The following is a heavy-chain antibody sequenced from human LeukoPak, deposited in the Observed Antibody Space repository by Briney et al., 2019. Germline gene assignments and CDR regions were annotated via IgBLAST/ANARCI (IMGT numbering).Heavy chain of an antibody. CDR3: ASLAVTTHSHYYYYGMDV. CDR1: GGTFSSYA. CDR2: IIPIFGTA. Sequence: SVKVSCKASGGTFSSYAISWVRQAPGQGLEWMGGIIPIFGTANYAQKFQGRVTITADESTSTAYMELSSLRSEDTAVYYCASLAVTTHSHYYYYGMDVWGQGTTVTVSS. D-gene: IGHD4-17*01. J-gene: IGHJ6*02. V-gene: IGHV1-69*13.